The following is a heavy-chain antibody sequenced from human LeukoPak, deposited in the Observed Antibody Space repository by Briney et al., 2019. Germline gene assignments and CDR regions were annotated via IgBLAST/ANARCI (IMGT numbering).Heavy chain of an antibody. CDR2: IYYSGST. V-gene: IGHV4-39*01. J-gene: IGHJ5*02. D-gene: IGHD3-10*01. CDR1: GGSISSSSYY. CDR3: ARSPSGSYYNGWFDP. Sequence: PSETLSLTCTVSGGSISSSSYYWGWIRQPPGKGLEWIASIYYSGSTYYNPSLKSRVTISVDTSKNQFSLKLSSVTAADTAVYYCARSPSGSYYNGWFDPWGQGTLVTVSS.